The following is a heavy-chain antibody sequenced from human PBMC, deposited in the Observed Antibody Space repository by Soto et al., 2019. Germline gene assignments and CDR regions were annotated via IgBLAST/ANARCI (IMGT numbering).Heavy chain of an antibody. CDR3: ASLEIAAAGFYYYYGMDV. CDR1: GFTFSSYS. CDR2: ISSSSSYI. D-gene: IGHD6-13*01. V-gene: IGHV3-21*01. J-gene: IGHJ6*02. Sequence: EVQLVESGGGLVKPGGSLRLSCAASGFTFSSYSMNWVRQAPGKGLEWVSSISSSSSYIYYADSVKGRFTISRDNAKNSLYLQLNSLRADDTAVYYCASLEIAAAGFYYYYGMDVWGQGTTVTVSS.